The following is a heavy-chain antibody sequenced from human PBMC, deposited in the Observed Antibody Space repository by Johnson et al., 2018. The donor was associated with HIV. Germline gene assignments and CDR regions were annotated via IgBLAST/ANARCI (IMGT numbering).Heavy chain of an antibody. J-gene: IGHJ3*02. V-gene: IGHV3-30-3*01. CDR3: ARGGGYSIAAPSDAFDI. Sequence: QVQLVESGGGVVQPGRSLRLSCAASGFTFSSYAMHWVRQAPGKGLEWVAVISYAGSNKYYADSVKGRFTISRDNSKNTLYLQMNSLRAEDTAVYYCARGGGYSIAAPSDAFDIWGQGTMVTVSS. CDR2: ISYAGSNK. CDR1: GFTFSSYA. D-gene: IGHD6-6*01.